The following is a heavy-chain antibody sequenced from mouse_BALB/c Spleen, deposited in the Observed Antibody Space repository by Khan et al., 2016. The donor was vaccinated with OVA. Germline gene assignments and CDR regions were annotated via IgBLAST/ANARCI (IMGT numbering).Heavy chain of an antibody. J-gene: IGHJ4*01. D-gene: IGHD3-2*02. Sequence: VQLQQSGPELMKPGASVKISCKASGYSFTSYYIHWVKQSHGKSLEWIGYIDPFNGGTSYNQKFKGKATLALDKSSSTAYMHLSSLTSEDSAVYYCARGGLRLRAYAMDYWGQGTSVTVSS. CDR1: GYSFTSYY. CDR3: ARGGLRLRAYAMDY. V-gene: IGHV1-31*01. CDR2: IDPFNGGT.